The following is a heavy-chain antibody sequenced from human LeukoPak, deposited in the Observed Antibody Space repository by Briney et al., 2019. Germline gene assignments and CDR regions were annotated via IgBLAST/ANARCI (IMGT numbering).Heavy chain of an antibody. Sequence: GGSLKLSCAASGFTFSSYEMNWVRQAPGKGLEWLSYITSSGNTMYYADSVRGRFTISRDNAKKSLYLQMSRLRADDTALYYCVRGGPRERRPGYNPFDYWGQGTLVTVSS. D-gene: IGHD5-24*01. CDR3: VRGGPRERRPGYNPFDY. V-gene: IGHV3-48*03. J-gene: IGHJ4*02. CDR1: GFTFSSYE. CDR2: ITSSGNTM.